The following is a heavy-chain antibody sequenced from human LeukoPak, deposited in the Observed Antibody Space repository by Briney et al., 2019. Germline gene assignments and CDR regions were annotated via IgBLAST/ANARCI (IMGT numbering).Heavy chain of an antibody. CDR3: ASTGRYSSGWSDY. Sequence: KPSETLSLTCTVSGGSIPTKNFYWGWIRQPPGKGLEWIGSVFYSGRTYYNPSLKSRVTISVDTSKNQFSLKLSSVTAADTAVYYCASTGRYSSGWSDYWGQGTLVTVSS. D-gene: IGHD6-19*01. CDR1: GGSIPTKNFY. J-gene: IGHJ4*02. CDR2: VFYSGRT. V-gene: IGHV4-39*01.